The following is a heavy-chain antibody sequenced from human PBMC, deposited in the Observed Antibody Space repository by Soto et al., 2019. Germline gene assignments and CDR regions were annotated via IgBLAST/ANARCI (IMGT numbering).Heavy chain of an antibody. Sequence: GASVKVSCKASGYTFTGYYMHWVRQAPGQGLEWMGWINPNSGGTNYAQKFQGRVTMTRDTSISTAYMELSRLRSDDTAVYYCARVRAMTQLPPYYYYGMDVWGQGTTVTVSS. CDR2: INPNSGGT. CDR1: GYTFTGYY. J-gene: IGHJ6*02. V-gene: IGHV1-2*02. CDR3: ARVRAMTQLPPYYYYGMDV. D-gene: IGHD3-10*01.